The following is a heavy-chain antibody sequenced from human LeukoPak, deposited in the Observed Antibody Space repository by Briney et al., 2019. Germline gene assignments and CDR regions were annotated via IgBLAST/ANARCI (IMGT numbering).Heavy chain of an antibody. CDR1: GFTFSSYG. CDR2: TWYDGSNK. D-gene: IGHD5/OR15-5a*01. V-gene: IGHV3-33*06. Sequence: GGSLRLSCAASGFTFSSYGMHWVRQAPGKGLEWVAVTWYDGSNKYYADSVKGRFTISRDNSKNTLYLQMNSLRAEDTAVYYCAKGLDYYYYMDVWGKGTTVTVSS. CDR3: AKGLDYYYYMDV. J-gene: IGHJ6*03.